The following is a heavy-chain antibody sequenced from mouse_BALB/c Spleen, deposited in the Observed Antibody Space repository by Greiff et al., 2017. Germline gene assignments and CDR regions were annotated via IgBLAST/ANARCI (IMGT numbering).Heavy chain of an antibody. CDR1: GYSITSDYA. D-gene: IGHD1-1*01. CDR3: ARSNYYGSSPLDY. V-gene: IGHV3-2*02. J-gene: IGHJ2*01. Sequence: EVKLMESGPGLVKPSQSLSLTCTVTGYSITSDYAWNWIRQFPGNKLEWMGYISYSGSTSYNPSLKSRISITRDTSKNQFFLQLNSVTTEDTATYYCARSNYYGSSPLDYWGQGTTLTVSS. CDR2: ISYSGST.